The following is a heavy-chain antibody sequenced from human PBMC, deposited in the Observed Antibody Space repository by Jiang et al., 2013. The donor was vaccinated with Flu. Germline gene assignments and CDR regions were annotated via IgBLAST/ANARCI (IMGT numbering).Heavy chain of an antibody. D-gene: IGHD1-7*01. CDR1: GFTFDDYA. CDR3: AKDISLELLLGCYFDY. V-gene: IGHV3-9*01. J-gene: IGHJ4*02. Sequence: QLLESGGGLVQPGRSLRLSCAASGFTFDDYAMHWVRQAPGKGLEWVSGISWNSGSIGYADSVKGRFTISRDNAKNSLYLQMNSLRAEDTALYYCAKDISLELLLGCYFDYWGQGTLVTVSS. CDR2: ISWNSGSI.